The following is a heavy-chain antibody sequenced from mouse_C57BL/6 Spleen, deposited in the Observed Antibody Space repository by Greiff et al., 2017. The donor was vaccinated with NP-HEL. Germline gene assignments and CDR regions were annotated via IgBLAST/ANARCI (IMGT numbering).Heavy chain of an antibody. Sequence: LQESGAELAKPGASVKLSCKASGYTFTSYWMHWVKQRPGQGLEWIGYINPSSGYTKYNQKFKDKATLTADKSSSTASMQLRSLTYEESAVYYCAKGGDYDRIYFDDWGQGTTLTVSS. J-gene: IGHJ2*01. V-gene: IGHV1-7*01. CDR2: INPSSGYT. CDR3: AKGGDYDRIYFDD. CDR1: GYTFTSYW. D-gene: IGHD2-4*01.